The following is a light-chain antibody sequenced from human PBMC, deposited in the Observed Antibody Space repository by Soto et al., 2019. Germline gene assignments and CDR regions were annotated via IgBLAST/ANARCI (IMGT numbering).Light chain of an antibody. CDR1: QSLTSSF. CDR2: GAS. V-gene: IGKV3-20*01. CDR3: QQYDSSRLI. Sequence: EIVLTQSPDTLSLSPGERATLSCRASQSLTSSFLTWYQQKPGQAPRLLIYGASSRATGIPDRFSGSGSGKDFTLTISRLEPEDFAVYYWQQYDSSRLIFGGGTKVEIK. J-gene: IGKJ4*01.